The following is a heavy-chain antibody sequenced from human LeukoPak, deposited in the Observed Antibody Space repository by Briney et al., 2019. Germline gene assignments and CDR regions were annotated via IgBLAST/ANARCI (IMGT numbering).Heavy chain of an antibody. V-gene: IGHV4-39*07. CDR3: ARNISALVRGARGNWFDP. J-gene: IGHJ5*02. Sequence: SETLSLTCSVSGDSISNNDYYWGWIRQPPGKGLEWIGSIHYSGPGYFCSGSTTYTPSLKSRVTSSVDTSKNQFSLKLRSVTAADTAIYYCARNISALVRGARGNWFDPWGQGTLVTVSS. CDR1: GDSISNNDYY. D-gene: IGHD2-21*01. CDR2: IHYSGPGYFCSGST.